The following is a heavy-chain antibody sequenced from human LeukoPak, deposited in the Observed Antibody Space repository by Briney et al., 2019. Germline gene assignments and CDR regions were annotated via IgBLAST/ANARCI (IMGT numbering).Heavy chain of an antibody. CDR1: GFTVSSNY. CDR3: ARETGYSSGWYYQIDY. V-gene: IGHV3-66*01. CDR2: IYSGGST. D-gene: IGHD6-19*01. J-gene: IGHJ4*02. Sequence: GGSLRLSCAASGFTVSSNYMSWVRQAQGKGLEWVSVIYSGGSTYYADSVKGRFTISRDNSKNTLYLQMNSLRAEDTAVYYCARETGYSSGWYYQIDYWGQGTLVTVSS.